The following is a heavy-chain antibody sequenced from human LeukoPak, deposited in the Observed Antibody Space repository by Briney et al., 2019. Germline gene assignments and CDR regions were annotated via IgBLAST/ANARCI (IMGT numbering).Heavy chain of an antibody. CDR2: ISYSGNT. J-gene: IGHJ4*02. D-gene: IGHD5-18*01. Sequence: PSETLSLTCTVSGGSITSGGYFWSWIRQHPGKGLEWIGYISYSGNTYYNPSLKSRLTISVDTSKNQFSLKLSSVTAADTAVYYCARDGRSYGYFDYWGQGTLVTVSS. CDR3: ARDGRSYGYFDY. CDR1: GGSITSGGYF. V-gene: IGHV4-31*03.